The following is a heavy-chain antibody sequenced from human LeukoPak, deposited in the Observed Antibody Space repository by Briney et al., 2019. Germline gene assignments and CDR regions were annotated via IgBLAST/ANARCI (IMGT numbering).Heavy chain of an antibody. Sequence: SVKVSCTASGYTFTGYYMHWVRQAPGQGHEWMGWISPNSGGANYAQKFQGRVTMTRDTSISTAYMELSRLTSDDTAVYYCARAAAGNWFDPWGQGTLVTVSS. CDR1: GYTFTGYY. J-gene: IGHJ5*02. CDR2: ISPNSGGA. V-gene: IGHV1-2*02. D-gene: IGHD6-13*01. CDR3: ARAAAGNWFDP.